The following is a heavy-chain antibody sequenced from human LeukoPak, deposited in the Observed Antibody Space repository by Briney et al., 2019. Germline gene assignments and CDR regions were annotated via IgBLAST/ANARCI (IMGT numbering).Heavy chain of an antibody. V-gene: IGHV3-7*01. D-gene: IGHD5-12*01. Sequence: PGGSLRLSCAASGFTFSSYWMSWVRQAPGKGLEWVANIKQDGSEKNYVDSVKGRFTISRDNAKNSLDLQMNSLRGEDTAVYYCARAGGYASSWAYWGQGTLVTFSS. CDR1: GFTFSSYW. CDR3: ARAGGYASSWAY. CDR2: IKQDGSEK. J-gene: IGHJ4*02.